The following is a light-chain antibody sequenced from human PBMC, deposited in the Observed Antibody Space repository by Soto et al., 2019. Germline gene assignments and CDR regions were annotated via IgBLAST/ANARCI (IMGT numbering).Light chain of an antibody. CDR3: QQYGSTPYT. CDR2: GAS. J-gene: IGKJ2*01. Sequence: EIVLTQSPGTLSLSPGERATLSCRASQSVFSSYLAWYQQKPGQAPRLLIYGASASATGTADRFSVSGSGTDFAVTISNLEPEYFAVYHFQQYGSTPYTFGQGTKVEIK. V-gene: IGKV3-20*01. CDR1: QSVFSSY.